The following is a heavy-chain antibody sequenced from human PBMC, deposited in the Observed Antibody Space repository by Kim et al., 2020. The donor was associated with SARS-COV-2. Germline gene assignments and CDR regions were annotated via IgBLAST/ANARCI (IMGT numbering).Heavy chain of an antibody. V-gene: IGHV3-48*02. CDR1: GFSFSNYC. J-gene: IGHJ6*01. CDR3: ARVRTVGATYYYGLDV. CDR2: ISSCSSNR. D-gene: IGHD1-26*01. Sequence: GGSLRLSCSASGFSFSNYCMNWVRQAPGKGLEWVAYISSCSSNRYYGDSVKGRFTISRDRAKNSLFLQMNSLRDQDTAVYYCARVRTVGATYYYGLDVLG.